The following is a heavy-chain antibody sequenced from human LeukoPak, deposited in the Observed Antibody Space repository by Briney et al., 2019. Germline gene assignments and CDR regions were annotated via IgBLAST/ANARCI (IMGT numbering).Heavy chain of an antibody. Sequence: ASVKVSCKASGYTFTSYDVNWVRQATGQGLEWMGWMNPNSGNTGYAQKFQGRVTMTRNTPISTAYMELSSLRSEDTAVYYCARDFPRSTSCLGYWGQGTLVTVSS. V-gene: IGHV1-8*01. CDR2: MNPNSGNT. D-gene: IGHD2-2*01. CDR3: ARDFPRSTSCLGY. CDR1: GYTFTSYD. J-gene: IGHJ4*02.